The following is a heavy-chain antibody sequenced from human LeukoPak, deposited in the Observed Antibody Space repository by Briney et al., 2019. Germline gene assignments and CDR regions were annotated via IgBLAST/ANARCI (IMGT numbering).Heavy chain of an antibody. CDR3: ARGTLRYFDF. CDR1: GYTLTSYY. CDR2: INPSGGSTT. D-gene: IGHD3-9*01. J-gene: IGHJ4*02. V-gene: IGHV1-46*01. Sequence: GASVKVSCKASGYTLTSYYMHWVRQAPGQGPEWMGVINPSGGSTTSYPQKIQGRVTITRETSMSTVTMDLSSMRSEDTAVYYCARGTLRYFDFWGQGTLVTVSS.